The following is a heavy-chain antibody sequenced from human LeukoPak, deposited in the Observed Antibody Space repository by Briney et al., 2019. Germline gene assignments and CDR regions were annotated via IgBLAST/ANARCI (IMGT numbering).Heavy chain of an antibody. CDR1: GFTFSGSA. Sequence: GGSLRLSCGASGFTFSGSAMHWVRQGPGKGLEWVAYIAHHGNNKYYADSVKGRFTISRDNSKGSLYLQMNSLRADDTAVYYCAKDGSWSCTDWGQGTLVTVS. D-gene: IGHD2-8*02. CDR3: AKDGSWSCTD. CDR2: IAHHGNNK. J-gene: IGHJ4*02. V-gene: IGHV3-30*02.